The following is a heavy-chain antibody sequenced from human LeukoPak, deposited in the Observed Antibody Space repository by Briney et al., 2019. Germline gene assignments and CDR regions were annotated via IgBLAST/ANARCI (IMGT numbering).Heavy chain of an antibody. J-gene: IGHJ3*02. Sequence: PSETLSLTCAVSGGSISTYYWSWIRQPPGKGLEWIGYVYFSGSTNYNPSLKSRVTISVDTSKNQFSLKLSSVTAADTAVYYCARTGRAAFDIWGQGTMVTVSS. CDR2: VYFSGST. CDR3: ARTGRAAFDI. CDR1: GGSISTYY. V-gene: IGHV4-59*08.